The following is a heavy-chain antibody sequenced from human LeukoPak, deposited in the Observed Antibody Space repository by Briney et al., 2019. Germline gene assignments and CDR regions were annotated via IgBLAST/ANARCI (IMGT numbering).Heavy chain of an antibody. D-gene: IGHD5-18*01. CDR3: AKPADTAMVWSWFDP. CDR2: IRYDGSNK. J-gene: IGHJ5*02. V-gene: IGHV3-30*02. Sequence: GGSLRLSCAASGFTFSSYGMHWVRQAPGKGLEWVAFIRYDGSNKYYADSVKGRFTISRDNSKNTLYLQMNSLRAEDTAVYYCAKPADTAMVWSWFDPWGQGTLVTVSS. CDR1: GFTFSSYG.